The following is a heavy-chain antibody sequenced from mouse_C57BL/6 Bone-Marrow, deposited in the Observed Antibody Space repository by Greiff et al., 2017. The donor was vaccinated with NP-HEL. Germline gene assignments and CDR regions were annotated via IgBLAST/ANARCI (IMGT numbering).Heavy chain of an antibody. J-gene: IGHJ2*01. D-gene: IGHD1-1*01. CDR2: ISYDGSN. V-gene: IGHV3-6*01. CDR1: GYSITSGYY. CDR3: ARGLLRWDYFDY. Sequence: EVQLQESGPGLVKPSQSLSLPCSVTGYSITSGYYWNWIRQFPGNKLEWMGYISYDGSNNYNPSLKNRISITRDTSKNQFFLKLNSVTTEDTATYYCARGLLRWDYFDYWGQGTTLTVSS.